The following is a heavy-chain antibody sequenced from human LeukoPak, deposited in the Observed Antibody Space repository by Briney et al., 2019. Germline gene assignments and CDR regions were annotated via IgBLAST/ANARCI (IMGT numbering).Heavy chain of an antibody. CDR3: AKDSRSGGSCYEDY. Sequence: PGGSLRLSCAASGFTFSSYAMSWVRQAPGKGLEWVSGISGSGGSTYYADSVKGRFTISRDNSKKTLYLQMNSLTAEDTAVYYCAKDSRSGGSCYEDYWGQGTLVTVSP. V-gene: IGHV3-23*01. CDR1: GFTFSSYA. CDR2: ISGSGGST. J-gene: IGHJ4*02. D-gene: IGHD2-15*01.